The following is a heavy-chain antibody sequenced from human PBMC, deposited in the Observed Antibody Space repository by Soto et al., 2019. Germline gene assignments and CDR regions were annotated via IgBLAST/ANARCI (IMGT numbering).Heavy chain of an antibody. Sequence: QVQLVQSGSEMKKPGSSVKVSCEASGGTFSTHPFSWVRQAHGQGLEWMGGIIPIFHAPDYAQKFKGRATITADESTSTVFLELSSLNSEDTAVYYCAVCRHKTAVVTLKHLYVHGGLDVWGQGTTVTVSS. CDR2: IIPIFHAP. CDR3: AVCRHKTAVVTLKHLYVHGGLDV. CDR1: GGTFSTHP. D-gene: IGHD2-21*02. J-gene: IGHJ6*02. V-gene: IGHV1-69*01.